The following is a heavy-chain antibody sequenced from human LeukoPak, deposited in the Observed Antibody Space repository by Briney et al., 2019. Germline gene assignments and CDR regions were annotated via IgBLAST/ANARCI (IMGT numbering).Heavy chain of an antibody. Sequence: ASVTVSCKASGYTFTSSGISWVRQAPGQGPEWMGWISAYNGDTNSAQKLQGRVSMTTDTSTNTAYMELRSLRSDDTAVYYCVRDPTAAASTDDWFDPWGQGTLVTVSS. CDR2: ISAYNGDT. CDR1: GYTFTSSG. J-gene: IGHJ5*02. V-gene: IGHV1-18*01. CDR3: VRDPTAAASTDDWFDP. D-gene: IGHD6-13*01.